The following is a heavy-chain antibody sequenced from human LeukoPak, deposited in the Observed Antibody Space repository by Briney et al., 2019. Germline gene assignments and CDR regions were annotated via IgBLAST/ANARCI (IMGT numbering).Heavy chain of an antibody. J-gene: IGHJ1*01. V-gene: IGHV3-23*01. CDR2: ISRSGDST. D-gene: IGHD4/OR15-4a*01. Sequence: GGSLRLSCAASGFTFSSFQMTWVRQAPGKGLEWVSAISRSGDSTYYAASVKGRFTISRDNSENTLFLQMNSLRADDTAVYFCARNRPAGYDYDYGFELQHWGQGTLVTVSS. CDR1: GFTFSSFQ. CDR3: ARNRPAGYDYDYGFELQH.